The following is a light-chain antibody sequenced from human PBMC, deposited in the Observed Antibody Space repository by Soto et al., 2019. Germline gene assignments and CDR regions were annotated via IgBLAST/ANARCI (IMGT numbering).Light chain of an antibody. J-gene: IGKJ5*01. CDR3: QQYTDWPIT. Sequence: EVVLTQSPDTLSLPPGESATLSCRASQSVSSNLAWYQQKPGQAPRLLIYGASTRATDIPARFSGSGSGTEFTLTISSLQSEDFAVYFCQQYTDWPITFGQGTRLEIK. CDR1: QSVSSN. CDR2: GAS. V-gene: IGKV3-15*01.